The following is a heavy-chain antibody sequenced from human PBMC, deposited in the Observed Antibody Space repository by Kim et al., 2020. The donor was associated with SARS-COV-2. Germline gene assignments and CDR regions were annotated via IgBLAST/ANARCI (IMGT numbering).Heavy chain of an antibody. D-gene: IGHD6-13*01. CDR1: GGSISSSSYY. CDR2: IYYSGST. V-gene: IGHV4-39*01. J-gene: IGHJ4*01. Sequence: SETLSLTCTVSGGSISSSSYYWGWIRQPPGKGLEWIGSIYYSGSTYYNPSLKSRVTISVDTSKNQFSLKLSSLTAADTAVYYCARRSGSSWRGIFDYWG. CDR3: ARRSGSSWRGIFDY.